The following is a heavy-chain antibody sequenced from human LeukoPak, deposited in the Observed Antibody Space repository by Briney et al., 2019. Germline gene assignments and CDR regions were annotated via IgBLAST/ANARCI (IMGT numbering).Heavy chain of an antibody. CDR3: AELWGIYWYFDL. D-gene: IGHD7-27*01. Sequence: SETLSLTCSFSGGSISSTDYYWGWIRQPPGKGLEWIGNIYYSGSTHYNPSLKTRVTISVDTSSNQFFLMLSSVTAADTAVYYCAELWGIYWYFDLWGRGTLVTVSS. CDR1: GGSISSTDYY. J-gene: IGHJ2*01. V-gene: IGHV4-39*07. CDR2: IYYSGST.